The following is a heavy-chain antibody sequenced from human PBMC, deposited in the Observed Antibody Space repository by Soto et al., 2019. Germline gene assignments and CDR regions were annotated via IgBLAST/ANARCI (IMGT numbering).Heavy chain of an antibody. CDR3: ARLKGGAAGNFDY. J-gene: IGHJ4*02. Sequence: PSETLSLTCTVSGVSVSNGAYYWTWIRHHPGKGLEWIGYIYHSGSTYYNPSLNSRVTISVDTSMNRFSLKLTSVTAADTAVYHCARLKGGAAGNFDYWGQGLQVTLSS. CDR1: GVSVSNGAYY. CDR2: IYHSGST. D-gene: IGHD6-13*01. V-gene: IGHV4-31*03.